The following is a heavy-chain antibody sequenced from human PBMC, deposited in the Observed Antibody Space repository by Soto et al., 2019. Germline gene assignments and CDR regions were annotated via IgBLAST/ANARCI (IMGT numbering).Heavy chain of an antibody. CDR2: IYYSGST. D-gene: IGHD6-6*01. V-gene: IGHV4-59*01. J-gene: IGHJ6*02. CDR3: ARNIAARYYYYYGMDV. Sequence: PSETLSLTCTVSGGSISTYYWGWIRQPPGKGLEWIGYIYYSGSTNYNPSLKSRVTISVDTSKNQFSLKLSSVTAADTAVYYCARNIAARYYYYYGMDVWGQGTTVT. CDR1: GGSISTYY.